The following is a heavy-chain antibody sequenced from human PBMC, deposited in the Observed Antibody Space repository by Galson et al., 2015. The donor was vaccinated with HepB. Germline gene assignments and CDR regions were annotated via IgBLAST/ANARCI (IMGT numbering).Heavy chain of an antibody. J-gene: IGHJ4*02. Sequence: SETLSLTCTVSGGSISSSSYYWGWIRQPPGKGLEWIGSIYYSGSTYYNPSLKSRVTISVDTSKNQFSLKLSSVTAADTAVYYCARMEVATLDFDYWGQGTLVTVSS. V-gene: IGHV4-39*01. CDR2: IYYSGST. CDR3: ARMEVATLDFDY. CDR1: GGSISSSSYY. D-gene: IGHD5-24*01.